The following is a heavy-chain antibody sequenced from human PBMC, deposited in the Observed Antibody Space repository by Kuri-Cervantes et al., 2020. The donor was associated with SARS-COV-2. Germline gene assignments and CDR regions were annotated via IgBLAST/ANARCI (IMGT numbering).Heavy chain of an antibody. V-gene: IGHV4-59*12. CDR3: ARVRGVGRPTTYYYYYYLDV. Sequence: SETLSLTCTVSGGSISSYYWSWIRQPPGKGLEWIGYIYYSGSTNYNPSLKSRVTISVDTSKNHFSLKLSSVTAADTTVYYCARVRGVGRPTTYYYYYYLDVWGKGTPVTVSS. J-gene: IGHJ6*03. CDR2: IYYSGST. D-gene: IGHD1-1*01. CDR1: GGSISSYY.